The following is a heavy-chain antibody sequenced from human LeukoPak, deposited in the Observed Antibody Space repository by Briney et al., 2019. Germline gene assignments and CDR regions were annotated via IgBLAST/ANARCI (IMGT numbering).Heavy chain of an antibody. V-gene: IGHV4-59*01. CDR2: IYYSGST. CDR1: GGSIGSYY. CDR3: ARGDSAYDYFDY. D-gene: IGHD5-12*01. J-gene: IGHJ4*02. Sequence: SETLSLTCTVSGGSIGSYYWSWIRQPPGKGLEWIGYIYYSGSTNYNPSLKSRVTISVDTSKNQFSLKLSSVTAADTAVYYCARGDSAYDYFDYWGQGTLVTVSS.